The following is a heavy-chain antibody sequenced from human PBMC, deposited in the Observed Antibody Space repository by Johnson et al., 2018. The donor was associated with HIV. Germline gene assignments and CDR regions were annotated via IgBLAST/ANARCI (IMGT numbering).Heavy chain of an antibody. CDR2: IYSGGRT. CDR3: ARDPITPYERGPDAFDI. Sequence: VQLVESGGGLMQPGGSLRLSCVASGFTVSNNFMSWVRQAPGKGLEWVSVIYSGGRTYYTASVKGRFTISRDTAKNTLYLQMNSLRVEDTAVYYCARDPITPYERGPDAFDIWGQGTMVTVSS. J-gene: IGHJ3*02. V-gene: IGHV3-53*01. CDR1: GFTVSNNF. D-gene: IGHD2-21*01.